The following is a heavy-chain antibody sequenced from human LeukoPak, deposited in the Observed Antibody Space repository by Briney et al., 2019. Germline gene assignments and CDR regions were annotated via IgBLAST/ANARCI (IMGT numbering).Heavy chain of an antibody. CDR2: INPNSGGT. Sequence: ASVKVSCKASGYTFTGYYMHWVRQAPGQGLEWMGWINPNSGGTKYAQKFQGRVTMTRDTSISTAYMELSRLRSDDTAVYYCARTDDYGDFHDAFDIWGQGTMVTVSS. J-gene: IGHJ3*02. CDR1: GYTFTGYY. V-gene: IGHV1-2*02. D-gene: IGHD4-17*01. CDR3: ARTDDYGDFHDAFDI.